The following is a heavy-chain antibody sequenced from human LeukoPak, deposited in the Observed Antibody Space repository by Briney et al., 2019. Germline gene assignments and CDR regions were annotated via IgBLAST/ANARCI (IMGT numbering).Heavy chain of an antibody. CDR3: ARIHQLTHPSSLSDAFDI. J-gene: IGHJ3*02. CDR2: IYYSGST. CDR1: GGSISSSSYY. D-gene: IGHD2-2*01. V-gene: IGHV4-39*01. Sequence: PSETLSLTCTVSGGSISSSSYYWGWIRQPPGKGLEWIGSIYYSGSTYYNPSLKSRVTISVDTSKNQFSLKLSSVTAADTAVYYCARIHQLTHPSSLSDAFDIWGQGTMVTVSS.